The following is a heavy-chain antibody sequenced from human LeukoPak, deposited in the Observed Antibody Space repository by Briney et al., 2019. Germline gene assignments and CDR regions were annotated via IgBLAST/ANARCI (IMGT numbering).Heavy chain of an antibody. Sequence: GASVKVSCKASGYTFTGYYMHWVRQAPGQGLEWMGSINPNSGGTNYAQKLQGRVTMTRDTSVSAAYMELTSLRSDDTAVYFCAREFRVVMTAFLDYWGQGTLVIVSS. D-gene: IGHD2-21*02. CDR2: INPNSGGT. CDR3: AREFRVVMTAFLDY. V-gene: IGHV1-2*02. J-gene: IGHJ4*02. CDR1: GYTFTGYY.